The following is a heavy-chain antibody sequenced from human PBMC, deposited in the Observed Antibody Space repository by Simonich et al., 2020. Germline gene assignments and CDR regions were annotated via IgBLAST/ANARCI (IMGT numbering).Heavy chain of an antibody. CDR2: IKQDGSEK. V-gene: IGHV3-7*01. CDR1: GFTFSGYW. D-gene: IGHD7-27*01. CDR3: ARDGLGTAYYYYMDV. J-gene: IGHJ6*03. Sequence: EVQLVESGGGLVQPGGSLRLSCAASGFTFSGYWMSWVRQAPGKGVGWLANIKQDGSEKYYVDSVKGRFTISRDNAKNSLYLQMNSLRAEDTAVYYCARDGLGTAYYYYMDVWGKGTTVTVSS.